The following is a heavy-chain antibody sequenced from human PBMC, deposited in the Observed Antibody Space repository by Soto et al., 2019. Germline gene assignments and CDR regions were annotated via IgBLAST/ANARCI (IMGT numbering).Heavy chain of an antibody. D-gene: IGHD1-7*01. CDR1: GYTFTGYY. J-gene: IGHJ6*03. CDR3: ARWGGLVTGTTDYYYYMDV. V-gene: IGHV1-2*04. Sequence: ASVKVSCKASGYTFTGYYMHWVRQAPGQGLEWMGWINPNSGGTNYAQKFQGWVTMTRDTSISTAYMELSRLRSDDAAVYYCARWGGLVTGTTDYYYYMDVWGKGTTVTVSS. CDR2: INPNSGGT.